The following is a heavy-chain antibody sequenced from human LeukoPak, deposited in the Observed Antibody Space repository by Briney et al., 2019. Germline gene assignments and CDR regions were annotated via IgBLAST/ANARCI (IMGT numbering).Heavy chain of an antibody. CDR3: ARFMRPYYFDY. CDR2: IIPIFGTA. Sequence: ASVKVSCKASGGTFSSYAISWVQQAPGQGLEWMGGIIPIFGTANYAQKFQGRVTITADESTSTAYMELSSLRSEDTAVYYCARFMRPYYFDYWGQGTLVTVSS. J-gene: IGHJ4*02. V-gene: IGHV1-69*13. D-gene: IGHD3-16*01. CDR1: GGTFSSYA.